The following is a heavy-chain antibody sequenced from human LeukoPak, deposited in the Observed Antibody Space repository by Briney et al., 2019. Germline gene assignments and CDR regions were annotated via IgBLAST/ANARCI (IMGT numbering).Heavy chain of an antibody. CDR1: GFTFSNYG. D-gene: IGHD6-19*01. CDR3: VLARGGRIAVAGIFDY. V-gene: IGHV3-30*03. J-gene: IGHJ4*02. Sequence: GGSLRLSCAASGFTFSNYGMHWVRQAPGKGLEWVAVISYDGSNKYYADSVKGRFTISRDNSKNTLYLQMNSLRAEDTAVYYCVLARGGRIAVAGIFDYWGQGTLVTVSS. CDR2: ISYDGSNK.